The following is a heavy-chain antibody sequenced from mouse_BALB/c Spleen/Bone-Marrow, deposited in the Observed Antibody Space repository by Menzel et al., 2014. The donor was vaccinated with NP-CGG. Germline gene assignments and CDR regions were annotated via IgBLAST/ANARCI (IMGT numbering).Heavy chain of an antibody. CDR1: GFTLSGYN. Sequence: EVKLVDSGGGLVKPGGSLKLSCAGPGFTLSGYNMSWVRQTPEKRLEWVATISSGGSYTYYLDSVKGRFTISRDNAENTLHLQMSSLKSEDTAMYYCTKLLRLRKYFDVWGAGTTVTVSS. V-gene: IGHV5-6-4*01. CDR3: TKLLRLRKYFDV. CDR2: ISSGGSYT. D-gene: IGHD1-2*01. J-gene: IGHJ1*01.